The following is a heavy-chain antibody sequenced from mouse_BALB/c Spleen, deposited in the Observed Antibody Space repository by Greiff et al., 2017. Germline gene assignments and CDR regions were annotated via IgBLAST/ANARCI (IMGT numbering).Heavy chain of an antibody. V-gene: IGHV5-17*02. J-gene: IGHJ4*01. CDR1: GFTFSSFG. CDR2: ISSGSSTI. CDR3: ARSTPRYAMDY. Sequence: EVMLVESGGGLVQPGGSRKLSCAASGFTFSSFGMHWVRQAPEKGLEWVAYISSGSSTIYYADTVKGRFTISRDNPKNTLFLQMTSLRSEDTAMYYCARSTPRYAMDYWGQGTSVTVSS.